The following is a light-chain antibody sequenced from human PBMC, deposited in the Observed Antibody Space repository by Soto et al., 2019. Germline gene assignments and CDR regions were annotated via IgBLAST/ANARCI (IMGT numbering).Light chain of an antibody. CDR1: QGISSW. Sequence: DIQMTQSPSSVYASVGDRVTITCRASQGISSWLAWYQQKPGKAPKLLIYDASRLQSGVPARFSGSGAGTDYAPTISRRQPEDLASYYCQQANSSPWTFGQGTKVEIK. V-gene: IGKV1-12*01. CDR2: DAS. CDR3: QQANSSPWT. J-gene: IGKJ1*01.